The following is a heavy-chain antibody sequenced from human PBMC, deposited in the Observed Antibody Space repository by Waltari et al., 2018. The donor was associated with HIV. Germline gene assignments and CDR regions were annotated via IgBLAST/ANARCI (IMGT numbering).Heavy chain of an antibody. V-gene: IGHV1-46*01. D-gene: IGHD5-18*01. J-gene: IGHJ6*02. CDR1: GDTFSNYY. CDR3: ARGVPVDTTMGKYYYYAMDV. Sequence: QVQLVQSGAEVKKPGASAKVSCKASGDTFSNYYMNWVRQAPGHGFEWMGIIGPSGGTTNYAQKFQGRVTMTRDTSTSTVYMALSSLRSEDTAIYYCARGVPVDTTMGKYYYYAMDVWGQGTTVTVSS. CDR2: IGPSGGTT.